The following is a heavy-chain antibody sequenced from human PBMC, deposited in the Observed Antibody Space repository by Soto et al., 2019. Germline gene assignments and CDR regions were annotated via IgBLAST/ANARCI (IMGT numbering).Heavy chain of an antibody. D-gene: IGHD2-2*01. V-gene: IGHV1-69*01. CDR1: GGTFGSYA. CDR2: IIPVSGAA. CDR3: ATALGCRSTSCTLDY. Sequence: QVQLVQSGAEVQKPGSSVKVSCKASGGTFGSYAFSWVRQAPGQGLEWMGGIIPVSGAAHYAQKFQGRVTITADASTSTADMELSSLSSQDTAVYYCATALGCRSTSCTLDYWGQGTRVIVSS. J-gene: IGHJ4*02.